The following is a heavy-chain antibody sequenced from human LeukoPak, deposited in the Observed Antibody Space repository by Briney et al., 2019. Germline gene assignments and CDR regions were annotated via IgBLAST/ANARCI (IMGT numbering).Heavy chain of an antibody. CDR1: GYSFTSYW. J-gene: IGHJ3*02. D-gene: IGHD3-22*01. Sequence: GESLKICCKGSGYSFTSYWIGWVRQMPGKGLEWMGIIYPGDSDTRYSSSFQGQVTISADKSISTAYLQWSSLKASDTAMYYCARSRPPDSSGYWDHDAFDIWGQGTMVTVSS. V-gene: IGHV5-51*01. CDR2: IYPGDSDT. CDR3: ARSRPPDSSGYWDHDAFDI.